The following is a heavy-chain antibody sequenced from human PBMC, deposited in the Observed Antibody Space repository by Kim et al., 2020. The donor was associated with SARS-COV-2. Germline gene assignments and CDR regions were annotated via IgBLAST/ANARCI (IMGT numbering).Heavy chain of an antibody. CDR2: ISSSSSYI. V-gene: IGHV3-21*01. J-gene: IGHJ3*02. Sequence: GGSLRLSCAASGFTFSSYSMNWVRQAPGKGLEWVSSISSSSSYIYYADSVKGRFTISRDNAKNSLYLQMNSLRAEDTAVYYCAGRRLEGIYDILTGYIGGNDAFDIWGQGTMVTVSS. CDR3: AGRRLEGIYDILTGYIGGNDAFDI. CDR1: GFTFSSYS. D-gene: IGHD3-9*01.